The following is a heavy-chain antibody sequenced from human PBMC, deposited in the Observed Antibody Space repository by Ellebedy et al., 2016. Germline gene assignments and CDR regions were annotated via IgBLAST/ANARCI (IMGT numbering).Heavy chain of an antibody. J-gene: IGHJ5*02. CDR1: GFDFNSYA. CDR3: AKLGCGGQQWLVPINL. CDR2: ISYGGGDK. Sequence: GGSLRLSCAASGFDFNSYAMQWVRQAPGKGLDWVTLISYGGGDKYYADSVKGRFTISRDNSKNTLYLQMNSLRVEDTAVYYCAKLGCGGQQWLVPINLWGPGTLVIVSS. D-gene: IGHD6-19*01. V-gene: IGHV3-30-3*02.